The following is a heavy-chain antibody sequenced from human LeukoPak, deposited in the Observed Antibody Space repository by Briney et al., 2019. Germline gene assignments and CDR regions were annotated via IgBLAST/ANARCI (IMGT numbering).Heavy chain of an antibody. V-gene: IGHV1-69*13. CDR1: GGTFSRYA. Sequence: ASVKVSCKASGGTFSRYAISWVRQAPGQGLEWMGGYIPMFGTANYAQNFQNRVTITADESTSTFSMELSILRPEDTAVYFCAGASSKWELSFWGQGTLVTVSS. D-gene: IGHD1-26*01. CDR3: AGASSKWELSF. J-gene: IGHJ4*02. CDR2: YIPMFGTA.